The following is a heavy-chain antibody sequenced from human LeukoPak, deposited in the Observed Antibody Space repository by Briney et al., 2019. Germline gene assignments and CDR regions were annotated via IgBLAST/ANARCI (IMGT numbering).Heavy chain of an antibody. J-gene: IGHJ4*02. Sequence: GGSLRLSYAASGFSFSCFYMSWVRQTPGKALEWISYIPTSGISVQYADSVRGRFTASRDDAMNSLHLQMDSLRVEDTAVYYCTRAEGLGPGAHFDQWGQGALVIVSS. CDR2: IPTSGISV. CDR3: TRAEGLGPGAHFDQ. V-gene: IGHV3-11*01. CDR1: GFSFSCFY.